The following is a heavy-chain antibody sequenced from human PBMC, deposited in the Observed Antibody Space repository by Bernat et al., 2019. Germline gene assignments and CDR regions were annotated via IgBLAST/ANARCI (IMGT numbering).Heavy chain of an antibody. CDR2: IIPILGIA. V-gene: IGHV1-69*02. CDR1: GGTFSSYT. Sequence: QVQLVQSGAEVKKPGSSVKVSCKASGGTFSSYTISWVRQAPGQGLEWMGRIIPILGIANYAQKFQGRVTITADKSTSTAYMELSSLISEDTAVYYCAREAVVVGARGDFDYWGQGTLVTGSS. D-gene: IGHD1-26*01. J-gene: IGHJ4*02. CDR3: AREAVVVGARGDFDY.